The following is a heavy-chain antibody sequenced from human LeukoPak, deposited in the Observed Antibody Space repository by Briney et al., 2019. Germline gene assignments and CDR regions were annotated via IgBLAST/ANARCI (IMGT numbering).Heavy chain of an antibody. CDR1: GLSLRNVW. CDR3: AQGSGFYYDY. Sequence: GGSLRLSCAVSGLSLRNVWMNWLRQAPGKGLEWVGLIKRETDGGTTDFAAPVKGRFTISRDDSKNMLYLQMNRLTSEDTAVYYCAQGSGFYYDYWGQGTLVTVSS. V-gene: IGHV3-15*07. CDR2: IKRETDGGTT. D-gene: IGHD3-22*01. J-gene: IGHJ4*02.